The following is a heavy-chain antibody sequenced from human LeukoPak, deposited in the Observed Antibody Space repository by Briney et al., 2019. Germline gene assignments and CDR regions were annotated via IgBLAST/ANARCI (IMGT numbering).Heavy chain of an antibody. D-gene: IGHD5-12*01. CDR3: WHSGYESGFDY. J-gene: IGHJ4*02. Sequence: SGTLSLTCAVSGGSISSGNWWSWVRQPPGRGLEWIGEIHHSGSTNYNPSLKSRVTISVDNSKNQFSLKVRSVTAADTAVYYCWHSGYESGFDYWGQGTLVTVSS. CDR2: IHHSGST. V-gene: IGHV4-4*02. CDR1: GGSISSGNW.